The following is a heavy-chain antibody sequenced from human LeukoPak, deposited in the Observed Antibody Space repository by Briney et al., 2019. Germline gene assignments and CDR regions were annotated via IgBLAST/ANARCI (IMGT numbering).Heavy chain of an antibody. CDR1: GFTFSRYS. Sequence: GGSLRLSCAASGFTFSRYSMNWVRQAPGKGLEWVSSISGSSSYIYYADSVKGRLTISRDNAKNSLYLQMNSLRAEDTAVYYCARDWTTDYWGQGTLVTVSS. D-gene: IGHD3/OR15-3a*01. J-gene: IGHJ4*02. CDR2: ISGSSSYI. CDR3: ARDWTTDY. V-gene: IGHV3-21*01.